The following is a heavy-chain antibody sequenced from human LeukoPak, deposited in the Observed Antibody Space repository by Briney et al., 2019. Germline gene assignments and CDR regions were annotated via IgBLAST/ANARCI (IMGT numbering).Heavy chain of an antibody. CDR1: GGSISSGDYY. V-gene: IGHV4-30-4*01. CDR3: ARGESSSWYFDY. CDR2: IYYSGST. J-gene: IGHJ4*02. D-gene: IGHD6-13*01. Sequence: PSQTLSLTCTVSGGSISSGDYYWSWIRQPRGKGLEWIGYIYYSGSTYYNPSLKSRFTISVDTSKNQFSLKLSSVTAADTAVYYCARGESSSWYFDYWGQGTLVTVSS.